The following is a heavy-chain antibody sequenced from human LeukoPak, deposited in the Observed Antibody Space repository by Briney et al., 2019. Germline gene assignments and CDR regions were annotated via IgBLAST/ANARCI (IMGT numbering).Heavy chain of an antibody. J-gene: IGHJ3*02. Sequence: SETLSLTCAVYGRSFSSYYWSWIRQPPGKGLEWNGEINHSGSTNYIPSLKSRVTISVDTFKKQFSLKLSSVIAADTAVYYCARGLQDILTGRDAFDIWGQGTMVTVSP. CDR3: ARGLQDILTGRDAFDI. D-gene: IGHD3-9*01. V-gene: IGHV4-34*01. CDR1: GRSFSSYY. CDR2: INHSGST.